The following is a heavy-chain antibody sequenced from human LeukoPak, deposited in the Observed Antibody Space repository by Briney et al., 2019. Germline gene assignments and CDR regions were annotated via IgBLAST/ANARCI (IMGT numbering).Heavy chain of an antibody. D-gene: IGHD3-22*01. CDR3: AKDRDYYDSSGCDY. V-gene: IGHV3-30*18. J-gene: IGHJ4*02. Sequence: GRSLRLSCAASGFTFSSYSMHWVRQAPGKGLEWVAVISYDRSNKYYADSVKGRFTISRDNSKNTLYLQMNSLRAEDTAVYYCAKDRDYYDSSGCDYWGQGTLVTVSS. CDR2: ISYDRSNK. CDR1: GFTFSSYS.